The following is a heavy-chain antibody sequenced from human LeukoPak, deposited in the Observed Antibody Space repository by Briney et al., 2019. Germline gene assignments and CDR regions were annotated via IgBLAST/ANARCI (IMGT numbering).Heavy chain of an antibody. D-gene: IGHD3-3*01. CDR1: GYTFTSYD. CDR2: MNPNSGNT. J-gene: IGHJ4*02. CDR3: ARGPSRPYYDFWNGYYFNY. V-gene: IGHV1-8*03. Sequence: GASVKVSCKASGYTFTSYDINWVRQATGQGLEWMGWMNPNSGNTGYAQKFQGRVTITRNTSISTAYMELSSLRSEDTAVYYCARGPSRPYYDFWNGYYFNYWGQGTLVTVSS.